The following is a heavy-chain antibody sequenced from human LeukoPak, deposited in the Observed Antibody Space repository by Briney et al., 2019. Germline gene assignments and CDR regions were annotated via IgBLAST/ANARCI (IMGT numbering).Heavy chain of an antibody. J-gene: IGHJ4*02. D-gene: IGHD3-10*01. CDR3: AREYYYGSGSYYTDY. CDR1: GGSISSSNW. Sequence: SETLSLTCAVSGGSISSSNWWSWVRQPPGKGLEWIGEIYHSGSTNYNPSLKSRVTISVDKSKNQFSLKLSSVTAADTAVYYCAREYYYGSGSYYTDYWGQGTLVTVSS. V-gene: IGHV4-4*02. CDR2: IYHSGST.